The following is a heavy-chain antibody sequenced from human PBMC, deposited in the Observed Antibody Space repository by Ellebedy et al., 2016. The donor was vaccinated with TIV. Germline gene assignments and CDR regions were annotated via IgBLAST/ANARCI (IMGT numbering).Heavy chain of an antibody. J-gene: IGHJ4*02. CDR1: GGTFSSYA. V-gene: IGHV1-69*13. D-gene: IGHD6-6*01. CDR3: ARGAGSSSMFDY. CDR2: IIPIFGTA. Sequence: SVKVSCXASGGTFSSYAISWVRQAPGQGLEWMGGIIPIFGTANYAQKFQGRVTITADESTSTAYMELSSLRSEDTAVYYCARGAGSSSMFDYWGQGTLVTVSS.